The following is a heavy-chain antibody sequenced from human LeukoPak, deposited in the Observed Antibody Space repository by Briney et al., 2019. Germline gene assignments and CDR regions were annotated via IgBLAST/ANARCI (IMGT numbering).Heavy chain of an antibody. D-gene: IGHD6-6*01. V-gene: IGHV4-34*01. CDR2: INHSGST. J-gene: IGHJ4*02. CDR3: ASEALYSSSTDDY. Sequence: PSETLSLTCAVYGGSFSGYYWSWLRQPPGKGLEWIGEINHSGSTNYNPSLKSRVTISVDTSKNQFSLKLSSVTAADTAVYYCASEALYSSSTDDYWGQGTLVTVSS. CDR1: GGSFSGYY.